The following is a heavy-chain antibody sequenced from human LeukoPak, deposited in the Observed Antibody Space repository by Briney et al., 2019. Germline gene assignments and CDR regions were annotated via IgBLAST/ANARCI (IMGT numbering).Heavy chain of an antibody. J-gene: IGHJ2*01. CDR2: IYWTGST. D-gene: IGHD2-2*01. V-gene: IGHV4-39*01. CDR1: GGSISSGTFY. Sequence: SETLSLTCSVSGGSISSGTFYWGWIRQPPGKGLDWIGSIYWTGSTYQNPSLKSRVVISIDTSRDQFSLNLNSVTAADTAVYYCARAKPALHQSYRHFDLWGRGTLVTVSS. CDR3: ARAKPALHQSYRHFDL.